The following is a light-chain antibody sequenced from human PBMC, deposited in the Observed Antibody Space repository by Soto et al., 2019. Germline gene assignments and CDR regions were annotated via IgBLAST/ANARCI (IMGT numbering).Light chain of an antibody. CDR3: QQRVNWPLT. CDR1: QSVSSSY. CDR2: GAS. V-gene: IGKV3D-20*02. Sequence: EIVLTQSPGTLSLSPGERATLSCRASQSVSSSYLAWYQQKPGQAPRLLIYGASSRATGIPDRFSGSGSGTDFTLTISNLEPEDFAVYYCQQRVNWPLTFGGGTKVEIK. J-gene: IGKJ4*01.